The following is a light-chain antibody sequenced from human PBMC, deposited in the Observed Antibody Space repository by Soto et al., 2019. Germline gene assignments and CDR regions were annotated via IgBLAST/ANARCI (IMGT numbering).Light chain of an antibody. Sequence: QSALTQPASVSGSPGQSITISCTGTSSDVGGYNYVSWYQLHPGKAPKLMIYEVSNRPSGVSNRFSGSKSGNTASLTISGPQAEDEADYYCSSYTSSSPYVFGTGTKLTVL. V-gene: IGLV2-14*01. CDR3: SSYTSSSPYV. CDR1: SSDVGGYNY. J-gene: IGLJ1*01. CDR2: EVS.